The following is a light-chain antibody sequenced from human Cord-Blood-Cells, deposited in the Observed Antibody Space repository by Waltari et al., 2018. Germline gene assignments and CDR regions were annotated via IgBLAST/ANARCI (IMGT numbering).Light chain of an antibody. Sequence: EIVLTQSPDTLSLSPRDRGTLSCRAIQSVSSSYLAWYQQKHGQAPRVLICGASSRATGIPDRFSGSGSGTDFTLTISRLEPEDFAVYYCQQYGSSPYTFGQGTKLEIK. V-gene: IGKV3-20*01. CDR2: GAS. J-gene: IGKJ2*01. CDR3: QQYGSSPYT. CDR1: QSVSSSY.